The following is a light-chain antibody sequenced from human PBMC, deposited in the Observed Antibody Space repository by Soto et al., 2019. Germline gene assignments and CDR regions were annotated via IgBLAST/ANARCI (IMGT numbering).Light chain of an antibody. Sequence: EIVLTQSPATLSLSPGARATLSCRASQSVSSYLAWYQQKPGQAPRLLIYDASDRATGIPGRFSGSGSGTDFTLTISSLEPEDFAVYYCQQHSNWPPITFGQGTRLRL. CDR3: QQHSNWPPIT. V-gene: IGKV3-11*01. J-gene: IGKJ5*01. CDR1: QSVSSY. CDR2: DAS.